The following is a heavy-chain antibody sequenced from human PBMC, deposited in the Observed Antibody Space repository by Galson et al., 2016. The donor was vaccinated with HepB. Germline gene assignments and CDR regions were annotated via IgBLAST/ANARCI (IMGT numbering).Heavy chain of an antibody. D-gene: IGHD2-15*01. CDR2: ISFDGSNP. J-gene: IGHJ6*02. CDR1: GFTFSNYG. Sequence: SLRLSCAASGFTFSNYGIHWVRQAPGKGLEWVAAISFDGSNPSYGDFVKGRFPISRDNSKNTLFLQMNSLRAEDTAVYYCAKDVVVAASYHYYYYDMDVWGQGTTVTVSS. CDR3: AKDVVVAASYHYYYYDMDV. V-gene: IGHV3-30*18.